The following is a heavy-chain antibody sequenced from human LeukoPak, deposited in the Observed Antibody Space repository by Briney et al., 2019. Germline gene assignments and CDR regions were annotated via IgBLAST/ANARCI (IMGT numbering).Heavy chain of an antibody. Sequence: RASVKVSCKASGYTFTSYYMHWVRQAPGQGLEWMGIISPSGGSTSYAQKFQGRVTMTRDTSTSTVYTELSSLRSEDTAVYYCAREGPWIAAAGNGDWFDPWGQGTLVTVSS. V-gene: IGHV1-46*01. CDR1: GYTFTSYY. D-gene: IGHD6-13*01. J-gene: IGHJ5*02. CDR3: AREGPWIAAAGNGDWFDP. CDR2: ISPSGGST.